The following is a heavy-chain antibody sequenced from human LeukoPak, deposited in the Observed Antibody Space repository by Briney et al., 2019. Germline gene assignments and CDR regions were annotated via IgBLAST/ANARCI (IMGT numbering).Heavy chain of an antibody. Sequence: PGGSLRLSCAASGFTITGHTMTWVRQAPGKGLEWVANIKQDGSEKYYVDSVKGRFTISRDNAKNSLYLQMNSLRAEDTAVYYCARDGSLWFGELNYWGQGTLVTVSS. CDR2: IKQDGSEK. CDR1: GFTITGHT. V-gene: IGHV3-7*01. D-gene: IGHD3-10*01. J-gene: IGHJ4*02. CDR3: ARDGSLWFGELNY.